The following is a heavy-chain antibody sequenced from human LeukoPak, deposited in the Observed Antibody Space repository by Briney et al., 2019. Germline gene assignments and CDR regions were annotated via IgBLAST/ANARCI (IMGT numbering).Heavy chain of an antibody. CDR2: INPSGSFT. D-gene: IGHD6-19*01. V-gene: IGHV3-74*01. J-gene: IGHJ4*02. CDR3: ARVSDISVAAYFDY. CDR1: GFTFSSNW. Sequence: PGGSLRLSCAASGFTFSSNWMHWVRQVPGKGLVWVSLINPSGSFTTYADSVKGRFTISRDNAKNSLYLQMNSLRAEDTALYYCARVSDISVAAYFDYWGQGTLVTVSS.